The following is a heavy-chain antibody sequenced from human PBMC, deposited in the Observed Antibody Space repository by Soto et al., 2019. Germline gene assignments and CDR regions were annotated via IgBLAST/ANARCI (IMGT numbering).Heavy chain of an antibody. V-gene: IGHV3-66*01. J-gene: IGHJ4*02. CDR1: GFTVSSNY. Sequence: GGSLRLSCAASGFTVSSNYMSWVRQAPGKGLEWVSVIYSGGSTYYADSVKGRFTISRDNSKNTLYLQMNSLRAEDTAVYYCARDAHYGDDWGDYFDYWGQGTLVTVSS. D-gene: IGHD4-17*01. CDR2: IYSGGST. CDR3: ARDAHYGDDWGDYFDY.